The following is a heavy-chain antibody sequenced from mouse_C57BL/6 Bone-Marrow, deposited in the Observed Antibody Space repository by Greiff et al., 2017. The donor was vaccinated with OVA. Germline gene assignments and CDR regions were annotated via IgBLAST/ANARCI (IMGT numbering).Heavy chain of an antibody. Sequence: EVQLQQSGPELVKPGASVKISCKASGYSFTGYYMNWVKQSPEKSLEWIGEINPSTGGTTYNQKFKAKATLTVDKSSSTAYMQLKSLTSEDSAVYYCARDYYGRYWYFDVWGTGTTVTVSS. V-gene: IGHV1-42*01. J-gene: IGHJ1*03. D-gene: IGHD1-1*01. CDR2: INPSTGGT. CDR3: ARDYYGRYWYFDV. CDR1: GYSFTGYY.